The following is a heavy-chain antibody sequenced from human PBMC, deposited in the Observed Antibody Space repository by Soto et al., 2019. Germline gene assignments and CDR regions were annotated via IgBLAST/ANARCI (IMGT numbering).Heavy chain of an antibody. V-gene: IGHV3-23*01. D-gene: IGHD3-22*01. J-gene: IGHJ4*02. CDR3: VKGEYYYDSAAYYPFDH. CDR2: ISGSGGST. CDR1: GFTFSSYA. Sequence: GGSLRLSCAASGFTFSSYAMSWVRQAPGKGLEWVSAISGSGGSTHYADSVKGRFTISRDNSKNTHYLQMSNLRAEDTAVYYCVKGEYYYDSAAYYPFDHWGQGTLVTVSS.